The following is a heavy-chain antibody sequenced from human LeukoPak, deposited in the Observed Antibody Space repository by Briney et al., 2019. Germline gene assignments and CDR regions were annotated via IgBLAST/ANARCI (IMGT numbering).Heavy chain of an antibody. V-gene: IGHV3-23*01. CDR2: IRSSGDNT. CDR3: AKGTCGGNPGRYFDY. J-gene: IGHJ4*02. Sequence: GGSLRLSCAASGFTFSTYAMSWVHQAPGKGLEWASAIRSSGDNTYYTDSVKGRFTISRDISKNTLYLQMNSLGVDDTAVYYCAKGTCGGNPGRYFDYWGQGTLVTVSS. D-gene: IGHD4-23*01. CDR1: GFTFSTYA.